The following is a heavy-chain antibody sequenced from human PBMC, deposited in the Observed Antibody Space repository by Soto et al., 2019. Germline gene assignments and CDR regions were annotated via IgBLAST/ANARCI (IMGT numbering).Heavy chain of an antibody. Sequence: GGSLRLSCAASGFTFSSYWMSWVRQAPGKGLEWVANIKQDGSEKYYVDSVKGRFTISRDNSKNTLYLQMNSLRAEDTAVYYCARGLGYCSGGSCYSYYYYMDVWGKGTTVTVSS. CDR3: ARGLGYCSGGSCYSYYYYMDV. V-gene: IGHV3-7*01. CDR1: GFTFSSYW. CDR2: IKQDGSEK. D-gene: IGHD2-15*01. J-gene: IGHJ6*03.